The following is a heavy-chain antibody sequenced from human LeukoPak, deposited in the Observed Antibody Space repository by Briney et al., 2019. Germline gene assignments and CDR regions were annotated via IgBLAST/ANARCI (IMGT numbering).Heavy chain of an antibody. CDR3: ARAGFWSGYDPYGMDV. CDR2: LYYSGSA. CDR1: GGSLRSGGYY. D-gene: IGHD3-3*01. J-gene: IGHJ6*02. V-gene: IGHV4-31*03. Sequence: PSETLSLTCPVSGGSLRSGGYYWRWIRQHPGKGLEWIGYLYYSGSAYYNPSLKSRVAISVDTSKSQFSLKLSSVTAADTAVYYCARAGFWSGYDPYGMDVWGQGTTVTVSS.